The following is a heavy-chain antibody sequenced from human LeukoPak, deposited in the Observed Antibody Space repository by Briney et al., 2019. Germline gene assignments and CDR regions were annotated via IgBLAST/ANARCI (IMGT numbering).Heavy chain of an antibody. J-gene: IGHJ4*02. V-gene: IGHV4-59*01. Sequence: SETLSLTCTVSAVSINTYYWSWIRQPPGKGLEWVGYTYYGGRTNYNPSLKNRVTISQDPSKNQFSLNLRSVTAADTAVYYCATIGSPDYWGQGTLVAVSS. CDR3: ATIGSPDY. D-gene: IGHD1-26*01. CDR2: TYYGGRT. CDR1: AVSINTYY.